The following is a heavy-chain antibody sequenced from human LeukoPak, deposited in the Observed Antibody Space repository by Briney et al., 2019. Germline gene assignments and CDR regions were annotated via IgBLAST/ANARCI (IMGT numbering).Heavy chain of an antibody. Sequence: GESLKISCKGSGYSFTSYWIGWVRQMPGKGLEWMGIIYPGDSDTRYSPSFQGQVTISADKSISTAYLQWSSLKASDTAMYYCARRAVYCSSTSCYKNAFDIWGQGTMVTVSS. D-gene: IGHD2-2*02. J-gene: IGHJ3*02. CDR1: GYSFTSYW. CDR2: IYPGDSDT. CDR3: ARRAVYCSSTSCYKNAFDI. V-gene: IGHV5-51*01.